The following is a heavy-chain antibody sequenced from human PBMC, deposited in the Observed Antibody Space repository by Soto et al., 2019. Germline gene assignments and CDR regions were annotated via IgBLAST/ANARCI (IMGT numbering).Heavy chain of an antibody. CDR3: AKKVNSGPGSQYFDY. Sequence: EVQLLESGGGLVQPGGSLRLSCAASGFTVNNHAMHWVRQAPGEGLEWVSGFAGDFINTRYADSVRGRFTISRDTSKNTLSLQMDSLRVEDTAIYYCAKKVNSGPGSQYFDYWGQGTLVTVSS. V-gene: IGHV3-23*01. D-gene: IGHD3-10*01. CDR1: GFTVNNHA. J-gene: IGHJ4*02. CDR2: FAGDFINT.